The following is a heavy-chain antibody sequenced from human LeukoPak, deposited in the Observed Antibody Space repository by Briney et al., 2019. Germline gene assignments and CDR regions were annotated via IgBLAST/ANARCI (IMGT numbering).Heavy chain of an antibody. D-gene: IGHD3-10*01. CDR3: ATRGYYYGSGSPYYFDY. Sequence: GASVKVSCKASGGTFSSYAISWVRQAPGQGLEWMGGIIPIFGTANYAQKFQGRVTITADKSTSTAYMELSSLRSEDTAVYYCATRGYYYGSGSPYYFDYWGQGTLVTVSS. V-gene: IGHV1-69*06. CDR1: GGTFSSYA. CDR2: IIPIFGTA. J-gene: IGHJ4*02.